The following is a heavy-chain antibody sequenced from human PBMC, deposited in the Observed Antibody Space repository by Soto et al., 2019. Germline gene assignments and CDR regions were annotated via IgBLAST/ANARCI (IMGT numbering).Heavy chain of an antibody. Sequence: QVQLQESGPGLVKPSQTLSLTCTVSGGSISSGDYYWSWIRQPPGKGLEWIGYIYYSGSTYYNPYLKSRVTISVDTSTNQFSLKLSSVTAADTAGYYCARVWFGELLAHGMDVWGQGTTVTVSS. CDR1: GGSISSGDYY. V-gene: IGHV4-30-4*01. CDR2: IYYSGST. D-gene: IGHD3-10*01. CDR3: ARVWFGELLAHGMDV. J-gene: IGHJ6*02.